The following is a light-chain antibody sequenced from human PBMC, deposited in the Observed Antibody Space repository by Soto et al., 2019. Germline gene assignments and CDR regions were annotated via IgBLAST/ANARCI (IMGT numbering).Light chain of an antibody. CDR2: DAS. V-gene: IGKV3-11*01. CDR3: QQRSNWLT. Sequence: EIVLTQSPATLYLSPGERATLSCRASQSVRSYLAWYQQKPGQAPRLLIYDASNRATGIPARFSGSGSGTDFTLTISSLEPEDFAVYYCQQRSNWLTFGGGTKVDIK. J-gene: IGKJ4*01. CDR1: QSVRSY.